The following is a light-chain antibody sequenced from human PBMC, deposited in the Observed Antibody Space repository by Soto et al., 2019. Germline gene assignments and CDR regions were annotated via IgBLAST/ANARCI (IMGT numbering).Light chain of an antibody. J-gene: IGKJ2*01. CDR2: GAS. CDR1: QSVSSSY. Sequence: EIVLTQSPGTLSLSPGERATLSCRASQSVSSSYLAWYQQKPGQAPRLLIYGASSRATGIPDRFSGSGSGTDFTLTISRLEPEDLAVYYCQQYGGSPRTAFGQGTKLESK. V-gene: IGKV3-20*01. CDR3: QQYGGSPRTA.